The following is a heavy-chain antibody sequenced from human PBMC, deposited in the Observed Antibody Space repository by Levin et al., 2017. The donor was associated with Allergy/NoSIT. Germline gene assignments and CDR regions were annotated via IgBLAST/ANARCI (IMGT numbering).Heavy chain of an antibody. CDR2: ISSSSSYI. Sequence: NPGGSLRLSCAASGFTFSSYSMNWVRQAPGKGLEWVSSISSSSSYIYYADSVKGRFTISRDNAKNSLYLQMNSLRAEDTAVYYCARDSSLYGGYVPLDAFDSWGQGTMVTVSS. D-gene: IGHD5-12*01. J-gene: IGHJ3*02. CDR3: ARDSSLYGGYVPLDAFDS. V-gene: IGHV3-21*01. CDR1: GFTFSSYS.